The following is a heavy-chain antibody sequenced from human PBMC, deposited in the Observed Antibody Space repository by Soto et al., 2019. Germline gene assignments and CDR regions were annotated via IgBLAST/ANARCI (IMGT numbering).Heavy chain of an antibody. CDR3: AKEPVGPDWYIDL. CDR2: ISGSGIST. V-gene: IGHV3-23*01. J-gene: IGHJ2*01. Sequence: DVQLLESGGGLVQPGGSLRLSCAASGFTFRSYAMSWVRQAPGKGLEWVSGISGSGISTHYADSVKGRFTVSRDNSKNTLYLQMNSLRPEDTAVYNCAKEPVGPDWYIDLWGRGTLVTVSP. CDR1: GFTFRSYA.